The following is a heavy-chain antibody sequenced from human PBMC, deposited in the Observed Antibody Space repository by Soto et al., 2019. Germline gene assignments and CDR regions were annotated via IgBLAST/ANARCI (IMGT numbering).Heavy chain of an antibody. Sequence: QVQLVESGGGVVQPGRSLRLSCAASGFTFSSYGMHWVRQAPGKGLEWVAVISYDGSNKYYVDSVKGRFTISRDNSKNTLYLQMNSLRAEDTAVYYCAKEGAAYAFDIWRQGTMVTVSS. CDR2: ISYDGSNK. D-gene: IGHD2-15*01. CDR3: AKEGAAYAFDI. V-gene: IGHV3-30*18. CDR1: GFTFSSYG. J-gene: IGHJ3*02.